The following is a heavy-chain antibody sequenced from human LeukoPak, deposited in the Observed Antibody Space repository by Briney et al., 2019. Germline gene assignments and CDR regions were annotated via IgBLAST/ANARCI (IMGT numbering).Heavy chain of an antibody. Sequence: GGSLRLSCTATGFTFGDYAMSWIRQAPGKGLEWVGFIRSKAYGETADYAASVKGRFTISRDDSKAIAYLQMNSLKTEDTAVYHCTRDRGAYNLYDYWGQGTLVTVSS. V-gene: IGHV3-49*03. CDR2: IRSKAYGETA. D-gene: IGHD1-1*01. J-gene: IGHJ4*02. CDR1: GFTFGDYA. CDR3: TRDRGAYNLYDY.